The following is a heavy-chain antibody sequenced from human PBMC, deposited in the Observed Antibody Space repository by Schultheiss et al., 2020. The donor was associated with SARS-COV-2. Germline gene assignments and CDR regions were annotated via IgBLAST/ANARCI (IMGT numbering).Heavy chain of an antibody. CDR1: GFTFSSYG. Sequence: GGSLRLSCVASGFTFSSYGMYWVRQAPGKGLEWVAVIWYDGSNRKYGDSVKGRFTISRDNSKNTLYLQMNSLRAEDTAVYYCAKKTRGYQLFVFDYWGQGTLVTVSS. V-gene: IGHV3-33*03. CDR2: IWYDGSNR. D-gene: IGHD2-2*01. J-gene: IGHJ4*02. CDR3: AKKTRGYQLFVFDY.